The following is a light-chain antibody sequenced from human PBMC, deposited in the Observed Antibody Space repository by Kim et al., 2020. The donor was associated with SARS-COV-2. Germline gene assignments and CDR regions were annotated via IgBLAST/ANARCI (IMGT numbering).Light chain of an antibody. V-gene: IGLV2-23*02. CDR2: EVT. Sequence: QSALTQPASVSGSPGQSVTISCSGTSGDIGTYNLVSWFQQHPGKAPQLIIHEVTKRPSGVSDRFSGSKSGNVASLTISGLQAEDEADYYCSSYANISVVFGGGTQLTVL. J-gene: IGLJ2*01. CDR1: SGDIGTYNL. CDR3: SSYANISVV.